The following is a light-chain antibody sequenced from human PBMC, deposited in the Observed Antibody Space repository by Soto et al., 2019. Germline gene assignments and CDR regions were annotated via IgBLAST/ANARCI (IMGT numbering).Light chain of an antibody. V-gene: IGLV1-44*01. CDR1: TSNIGSNT. J-gene: IGLJ1*01. CDR2: SNN. Sequence: HSVLTQPPSSSVAPGQRVTISCSGSTSNIGSNTVNWYQQLHGTAPKLRMYSNNQRPSGVPDRFSGSKSGTSASLAISGLQSEDEADYYCAAWDDSLEGYVFGTGTKVTVL. CDR3: AAWDDSLEGYV.